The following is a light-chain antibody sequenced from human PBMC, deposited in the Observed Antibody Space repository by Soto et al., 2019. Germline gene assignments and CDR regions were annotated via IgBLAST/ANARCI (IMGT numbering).Light chain of an antibody. J-gene: IGLJ1*01. CDR3: CSYAGSNTYV. Sequence: QSVLTQPASVSGSPGQSITISCTGTSSDVGNYNLVSWYQQHPGKAPKVMIYAGSNRPSGVSHRFSGFKSGNTASLTISGLQAEDEADDHCCSYAGSNTYVFGTGTKVTVL. V-gene: IGLV2-23*01. CDR1: SSDVGNYNL. CDR2: AGS.